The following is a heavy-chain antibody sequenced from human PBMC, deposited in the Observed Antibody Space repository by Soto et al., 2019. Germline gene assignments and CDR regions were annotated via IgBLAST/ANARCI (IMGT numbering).Heavy chain of an antibody. CDR1: GYTFISYG. D-gene: IGHD6-6*01. CDR2: ISAYNAHT. Sequence: QVQLVQSGAEVKKPGASVKVSCKASGYTFISYGITWGRQAPGQGLEWMGWISAYNAHTNYGQKFQDRVSLTTDTSTNTSYMEMRSLRSDDTAFYFCARVFRWSSSSWGFDSWGQGTLVTVSS. V-gene: IGHV1-18*01. J-gene: IGHJ4*02. CDR3: ARVFRWSSSSWGFDS.